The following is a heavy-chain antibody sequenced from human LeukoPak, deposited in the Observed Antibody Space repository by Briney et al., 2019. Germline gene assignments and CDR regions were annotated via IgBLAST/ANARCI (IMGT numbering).Heavy chain of an antibody. J-gene: IGHJ4*02. CDR2: IYYSGST. CDR1: GGSISSYS. D-gene: IGHD2-15*01. V-gene: IGHV4-59*08. Sequence: SETLSLTCTASGGSISSYSWSWIRQPPGKGLEWIGYIYYSGSTNYNPSLKSRVTISVDTSKSQFSLKLSSVTAADTAVYYCARRGPQGIVDYWGQGTLVTVSS. CDR3: ARRGPQGIVDY.